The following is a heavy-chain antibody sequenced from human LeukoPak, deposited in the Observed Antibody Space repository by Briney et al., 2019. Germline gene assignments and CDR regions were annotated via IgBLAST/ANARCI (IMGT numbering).Heavy chain of an antibody. Sequence: GASVKVSCKASGYTFTGYYMHWVRQAPGQGLEWMGWINPNSGGTNYAQKFQGRVTMTRDTSISTAYMELSRLRSDDTAVYYCAKVSNWGSEWYMDVWGKGTTFTVSS. D-gene: IGHD7-27*01. CDR2: INPNSGGT. V-gene: IGHV1-2*02. CDR1: GYTFTGYY. CDR3: AKVSNWGSEWYMDV. J-gene: IGHJ6*03.